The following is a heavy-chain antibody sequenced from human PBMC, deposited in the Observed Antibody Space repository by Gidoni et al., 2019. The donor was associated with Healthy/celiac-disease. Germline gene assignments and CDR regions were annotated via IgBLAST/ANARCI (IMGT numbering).Heavy chain of an antibody. Sequence: QESGPGLVKPSQTLSLTCTVSGGSISSGSYYWSWIRQPAGKGLEWIGRIYTSGSTNYNPSLKSRVTISVDTSKNQFSLKLSSVTAADTAVYYCARDVGGSYPPWAFDIWGQGTMVTVSS. CDR2: IYTSGST. CDR1: GGSISSGSYY. CDR3: ARDVGGSYPPWAFDI. J-gene: IGHJ3*02. D-gene: IGHD1-26*01. V-gene: IGHV4-61*02.